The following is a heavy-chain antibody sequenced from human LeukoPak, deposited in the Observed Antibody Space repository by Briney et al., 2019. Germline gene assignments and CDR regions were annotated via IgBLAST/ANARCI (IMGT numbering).Heavy chain of an antibody. CDR3: ASPPSSGWYHNYYYGMDV. CDR2: INPSGGST. Sequence: ASVKVSCKASGYTFTSYYMHWVRQAPGQGLEWMGIINPSGGSTSYAQKFQGRVTMTRDTSMSTAYMELSSLRSEDTAVYYCASPPSSGWYHNYYYGMDVWGQGTTVTVSS. D-gene: IGHD6-19*01. J-gene: IGHJ6*02. V-gene: IGHV1-46*01. CDR1: GYTFTSYY.